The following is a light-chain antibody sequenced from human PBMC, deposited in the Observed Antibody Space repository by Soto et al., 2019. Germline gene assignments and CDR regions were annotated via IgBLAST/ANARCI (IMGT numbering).Light chain of an antibody. V-gene: IGLV2-23*02. CDR3: FSYAGSSIWV. J-gene: IGLJ3*02. Sequence: QSVLTQPASVSGSPGQSITISCTVTRSDIGSYNNVAWYQKHPGKAPRVMIFGVTKRPSGISNRFFGSKSGSTASLTISGLQAEDEADYFCFSYAGSSIWVFGGGTKVTVL. CDR1: RSDIGSYNN. CDR2: GVT.